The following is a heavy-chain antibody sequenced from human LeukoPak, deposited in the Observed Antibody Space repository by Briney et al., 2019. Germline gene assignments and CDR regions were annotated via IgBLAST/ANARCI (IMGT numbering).Heavy chain of an antibody. CDR1: GGSISSGGYY. Sequence: PSETLSLTCTVSGGSISSGGYYWSWIRQHPGKGLEWIGYIYYSGSTYYNPSLKSRVTISVDTSKNQFSLKLSSVSAADTAVYYCARVVKQLVHTYYYYYMDVWGKGTTVTVSS. D-gene: IGHD6-13*01. V-gene: IGHV4-31*03. CDR2: IYYSGST. CDR3: ARVVKQLVHTYYYYYMDV. J-gene: IGHJ6*03.